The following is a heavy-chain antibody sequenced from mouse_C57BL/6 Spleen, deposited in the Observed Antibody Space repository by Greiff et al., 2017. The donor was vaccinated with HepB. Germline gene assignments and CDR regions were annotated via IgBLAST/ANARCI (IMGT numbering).Heavy chain of an antibody. CDR1: GYTFTSYW. Sequence: VQLQQPGAELVKPGASVKVSCKASGYTFTSYWMHWVKQRPGQGLEWIGRIHPSDSDTNYNQKFKGKATLTVDKSSSTAYMQLSSLTSEDSAVYYCAISLYYYGRSYVGWCVYWGRGSRVTLSA. D-gene: IGHD1-1*01. CDR2: IHPSDSDT. CDR3: AISLYYYGRSYVGWCVY. V-gene: IGHV1-74*01. J-gene: IGHJ3*01.